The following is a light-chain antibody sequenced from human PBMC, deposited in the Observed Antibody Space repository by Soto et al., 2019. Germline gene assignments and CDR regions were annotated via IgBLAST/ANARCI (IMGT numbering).Light chain of an antibody. J-gene: IGKJ1*01. Sequence: EIVMTQFPATLSVSPGDRVTLSCRASEDVYSNLAWYQQKPGQAPRLLIYGASTRATGIPARISGSGSGADFTLTINSRQSEDFAVYYCQQYKNWPPWTFGQGTKVELK. CDR2: GAS. CDR1: EDVYSN. V-gene: IGKV3-15*01. CDR3: QQYKNWPPWT.